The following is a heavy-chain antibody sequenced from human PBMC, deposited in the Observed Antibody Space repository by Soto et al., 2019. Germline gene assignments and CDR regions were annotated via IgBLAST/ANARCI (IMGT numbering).Heavy chain of an antibody. CDR3: ARDREAGYNLYYGMDV. V-gene: IGHV4-4*07. CDR2: IYTSASI. D-gene: IGHD1-1*01. Sequence: EALSSISGVSGGDINTYSWAGIRQPSGKGLEWIGRIYTSASINYNPSLKGRVTLSVDTSTNQVSLRLASVTAADTAIYYCARDREAGYNLYYGMDVWGQGTKVTVSS. CDR1: GGDINTYS. J-gene: IGHJ6*02.